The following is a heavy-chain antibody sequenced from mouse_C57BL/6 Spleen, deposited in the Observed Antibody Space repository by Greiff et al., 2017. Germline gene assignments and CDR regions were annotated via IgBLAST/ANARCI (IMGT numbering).Heavy chain of an antibody. CDR2: ISSGGSYT. CDR1: GFTFSSYG. Sequence: EVQVVESGGDLVKPGGSLKLSCAASGFTFSSYGMSWVRQTPDKRLEWVATISSGGSYTYYPDSVKGRFTISRDNAKNTLYLQMSSLKSEDTAMYYCARRDYGYFDVWGTGTTVTVSS. J-gene: IGHJ1*03. CDR3: ARRDYGYFDV. V-gene: IGHV5-6*01.